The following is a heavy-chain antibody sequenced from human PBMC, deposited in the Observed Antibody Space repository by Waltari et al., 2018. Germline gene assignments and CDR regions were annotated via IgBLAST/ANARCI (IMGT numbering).Heavy chain of an antibody. D-gene: IGHD3-10*01. V-gene: IGHV4-34*01. CDR2: LNQSGSA. CDR1: GGFFSGYC. Sequence: VQLQQWSAGLFKPSYILSLPCAVYGGFFSGYCWSWIRQPQVTGLESIGYLNQSGSANYIQSIESRVTISVDRSKHQFSLKLSSVTAAVTAVYCCARPRGSLSPVDIWGQVTIVTVSS. J-gene: IGHJ3*02. CDR3: ARPRGSLSPVDI.